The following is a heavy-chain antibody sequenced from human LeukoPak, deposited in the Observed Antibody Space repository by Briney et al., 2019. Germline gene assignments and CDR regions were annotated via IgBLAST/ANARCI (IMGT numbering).Heavy chain of an antibody. CDR1: GFTFSSYW. CDR2: IKQDGSEN. Sequence: GGSLRLSCAASGFTFSSYWMSWVRQAPGKGLEWVANIKQDGSENYYVDSVKSRFTISRDDAKNSLYLQMNSLRAGDTAVYYCARVGNSGWKTDFDYWGQGTLVTVSS. V-gene: IGHV3-7*01. J-gene: IGHJ4*02. CDR3: ARVGNSGWKTDFDY. D-gene: IGHD6-19*01.